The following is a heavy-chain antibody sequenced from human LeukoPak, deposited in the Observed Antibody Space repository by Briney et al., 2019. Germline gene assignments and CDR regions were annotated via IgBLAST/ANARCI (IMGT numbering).Heavy chain of an antibody. D-gene: IGHD3-22*01. CDR2: MYYSGST. V-gene: IGHV4-39*02. J-gene: IGHJ3*02. Sequence: SETLSLTCTISGGSISSSDYYWGWIRQPPGKGLEWIGSMYYSGSTNYNPSLKSRVTISVDTSKNQFSLKLTSVTAADTAVYYCARDGPYYYDSSGYYDAFDIWGQGTMVTVSS. CDR3: ARDGPYYYDSSGYYDAFDI. CDR1: GGSISSSDYY.